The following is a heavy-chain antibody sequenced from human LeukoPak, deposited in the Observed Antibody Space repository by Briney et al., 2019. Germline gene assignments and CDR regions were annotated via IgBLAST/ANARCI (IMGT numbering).Heavy chain of an antibody. J-gene: IGHJ3*02. D-gene: IGHD3-9*01. CDR1: GFTFSSYS. V-gene: IGHV3-21*01. CDR2: SSSSNNYM. CDR3: ARDRLRFFDSYAFDI. Sequence: KSGGSLRLSCAASGFTFSSYSMNWVRQAPGKGLEWVSSSSSSNNYMYYADSVKGRFTISRDNAKNSLYLQMNSLRAEDTAVYYCARDRLRFFDSYAFDIWGQGTMVTVSS.